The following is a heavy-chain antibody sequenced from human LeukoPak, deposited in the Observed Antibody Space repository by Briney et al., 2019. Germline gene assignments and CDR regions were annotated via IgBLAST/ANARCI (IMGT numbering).Heavy chain of an antibody. CDR3: AKGYYYGSGTYADPFDY. CDR2: IHHTGST. J-gene: IGHJ4*02. V-gene: IGHV4-59*12. D-gene: IGHD3-10*01. Sequence: PSETLSLTCTVSGDSISSYYWSWIRQPPGKGLEWIGYIHHTGSTSYNPSLKSRVTISVDRSKNQFSLKLSSVTAADTAVYYCAKGYYYGSGTYADPFDYWGQGALVTVSS. CDR1: GDSISSYY.